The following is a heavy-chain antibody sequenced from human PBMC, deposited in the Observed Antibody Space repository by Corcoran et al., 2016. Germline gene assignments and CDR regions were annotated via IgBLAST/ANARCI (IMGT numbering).Heavy chain of an antibody. D-gene: IGHD3-3*01. CDR3: ARYGRSTIFGYGMDV. CDR1: GLTFSSYG. J-gene: IGHJ6*02. Sequence: QVKLVESGGGVVQPGRSLRLSFAASGLTFSSYGMHLVRQAAGTGLEWVAVISYDGSNKYYADSVKGRFTRSRDNSKNTLYLQMNSLRAEDSAWYYCARYGRSTIFGYGMDVWGQLTTVTVSS. CDR2: ISYDGSNK. V-gene: IGHV3-30*03.